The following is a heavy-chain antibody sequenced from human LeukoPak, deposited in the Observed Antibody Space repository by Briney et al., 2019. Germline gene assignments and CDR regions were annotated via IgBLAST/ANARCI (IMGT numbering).Heavy chain of an antibody. D-gene: IGHD3-3*01. J-gene: IGHJ4*02. Sequence: SETLSLTCTVSGGSISSSSYYWGWIRQPPGKGLEWIGSIYYSGSTYYNPSLKSRVTISVDTSKNQFSLKLSSVTAADTAVYYCVRVSLYYDFWSGYSDYFDYWGQGTLVTVSS. CDR2: IYYSGST. CDR1: GGSISSSSYY. V-gene: IGHV4-39*07. CDR3: VRVSLYYDFWSGYSDYFDY.